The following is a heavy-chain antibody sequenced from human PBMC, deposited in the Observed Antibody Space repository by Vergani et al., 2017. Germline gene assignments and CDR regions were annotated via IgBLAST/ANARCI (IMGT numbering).Heavy chain of an antibody. CDR3: ARVGYCSSTSCPHPQYYYYYYGMDV. V-gene: IGHV4-59*01. D-gene: IGHD2-2*01. CDR1: GGSISSYY. CDR2: IYYSGST. Sequence: QVQLQESGPGLVKPSETLSLTCTVSGGSISSYYWSWIRRPPGKGLEWIGYIYYSGSTHYNPSLKSRVTISVDTSKNQFSLKLSSVTAADTAVYYCARVGYCSSTSCPHPQYYYYYYGMDVWGQGTTVTVSS. J-gene: IGHJ6*02.